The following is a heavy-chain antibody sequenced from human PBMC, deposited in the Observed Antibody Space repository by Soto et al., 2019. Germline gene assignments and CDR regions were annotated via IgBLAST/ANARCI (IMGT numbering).Heavy chain of an antibody. V-gene: IGHV3-48*03. CDR3: ASVWNNYSGIQY. CDR1: GSTFSSYE. Sequence: PGGSLRLSCAASGSTFSSYEMIWVRQALGKGLECVSYITRSSDTIHYADSVKGRFTISRDNAKNSLYLQMSSLRAEDTAVYYCASVWNNYSGIQYCGQGTLVTVSS. D-gene: IGHD1-1*01. CDR2: ITRSSDTI. J-gene: IGHJ4*02.